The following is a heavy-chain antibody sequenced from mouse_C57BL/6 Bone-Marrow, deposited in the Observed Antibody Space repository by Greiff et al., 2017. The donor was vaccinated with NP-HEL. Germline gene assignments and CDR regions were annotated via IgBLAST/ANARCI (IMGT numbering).Heavy chain of an antibody. CDR3: APRMYYGSYFDY. CDR1: GYTFTSYW. CDR2: IDPSDSYT. V-gene: IGHV1-59*01. J-gene: IGHJ2*01. Sequence: QVQLQQPGAELVRPGTSVKLSCKASGYTFTSYWMHWVKQRPGQGLEWIGVIDPSDSYTNYNQKFKGKATLTVDTSSSTAYMQLSSLTSEDAAVYYCAPRMYYGSYFDYWGQGTTLTVSS. D-gene: IGHD1-1*01.